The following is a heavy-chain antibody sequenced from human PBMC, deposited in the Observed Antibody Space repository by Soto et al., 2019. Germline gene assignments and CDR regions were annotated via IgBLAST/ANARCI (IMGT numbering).Heavy chain of an antibody. Sequence: ASVQVSCKASGYTFTGYYMHWVRQAPGQGLEWMGWINPNSGGTNYAQKFQGWVTMTRDTSISTAYMELSRLRSDDTAVYYCARGYYPYDFWSGYSNYYYYGMDVWGQGTTVTVSS. CDR1: GYTFTGYY. CDR3: ARGYYPYDFWSGYSNYYYYGMDV. D-gene: IGHD3-3*01. CDR2: INPNSGGT. V-gene: IGHV1-2*04. J-gene: IGHJ6*02.